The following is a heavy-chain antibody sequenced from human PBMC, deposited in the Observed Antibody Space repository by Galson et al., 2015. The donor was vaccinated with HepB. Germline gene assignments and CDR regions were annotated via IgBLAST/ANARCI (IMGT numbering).Heavy chain of an antibody. D-gene: IGHD4-11*01. CDR3: ARMDFTNYISFDS. V-gene: IGHV2-70*01. CDR2: IDWVDDK. Sequence: PALVKPTQTLTLTCTFSGFSLATSGMCVSWIRQPPGKALEWLALIDWVDDKFYSTFLETRLTISKETSKNQVVLTMTNMDPVDTATYFCARMDFTNYISFDSWGQGTLVTVSS. J-gene: IGHJ4*02. CDR1: GFSLATSGMC.